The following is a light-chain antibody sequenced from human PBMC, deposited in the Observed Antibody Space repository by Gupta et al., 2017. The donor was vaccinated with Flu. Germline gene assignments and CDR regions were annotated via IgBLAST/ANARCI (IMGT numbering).Light chain of an antibody. V-gene: IGLV2-11*01. Sequence: QSALTQPRSVSGSPGQSVAISCTGTSSDIGGYNYVSWYQQHPGKAPKVMIYDVSKRPSGVPDRFPCSKAGNTASPTISGLQGEDEADYYCCSYAGTYTWMFGGGTKLTVL. CDR2: DVS. CDR1: SSDIGGYNY. CDR3: CSYAGTYTWM. J-gene: IGLJ3*02.